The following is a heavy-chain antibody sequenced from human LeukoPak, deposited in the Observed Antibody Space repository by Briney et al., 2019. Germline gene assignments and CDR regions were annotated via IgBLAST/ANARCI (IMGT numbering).Heavy chain of an antibody. Sequence: GGSLRLSCAASGFIFSSYWVHWVRQAPGKGLLWVSRISSDGSSTTYAESVNGRFTISRDNAKYTLYLQMNSLRAEDTAVYYCARGYSYGHGGYFDHWGQGTLVTVSS. D-gene: IGHD5-18*01. CDR2: ISSDGSST. J-gene: IGHJ4*02. CDR3: ARGYSYGHGGYFDH. V-gene: IGHV3-74*01. CDR1: GFIFSSYW.